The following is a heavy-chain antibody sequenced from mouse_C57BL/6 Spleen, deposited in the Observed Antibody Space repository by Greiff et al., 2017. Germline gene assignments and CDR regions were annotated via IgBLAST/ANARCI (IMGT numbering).Heavy chain of an antibody. CDR1: GYAFSSSW. J-gene: IGHJ2*01. D-gene: IGHD1-1*01. Sequence: QVQLQQSGPELVKPGASVKISCKASGYAFSSSWMNWVKQRPGKGLEWIGRIYPGDGDTNYNGKFKGKATLTADKSSSTAYMQLSSLTSEDSAVYFCARQFDYYGSRPPSDYWGQGTTLTVSS. V-gene: IGHV1-82*01. CDR2: IYPGDGDT. CDR3: ARQFDYYGSRPPSDY.